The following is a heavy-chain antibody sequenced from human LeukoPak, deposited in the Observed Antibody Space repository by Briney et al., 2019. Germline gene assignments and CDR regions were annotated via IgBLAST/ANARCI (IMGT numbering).Heavy chain of an antibody. D-gene: IGHD1-26*01. V-gene: IGHV3-30*04. Sequence: GGSLRLSCAASGFTFSSYAMHWVRQAPGKGLEWVALISYDGSNKYYADSVKGRFTISRDNSKSTLYLQMNSLGAEDTAVYYCARFYANEWELPHWGQGTLVTVSS. CDR2: ISYDGSNK. J-gene: IGHJ4*02. CDR1: GFTFSSYA. CDR3: ARFYANEWELPH.